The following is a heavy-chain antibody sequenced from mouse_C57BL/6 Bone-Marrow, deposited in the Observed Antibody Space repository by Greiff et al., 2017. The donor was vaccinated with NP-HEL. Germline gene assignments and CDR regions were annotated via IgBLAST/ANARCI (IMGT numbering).Heavy chain of an antibody. V-gene: IGHV7-1*01. Sequence: EVKVVESGGGLVQSGRSLRLSCATSGFTFSDFYMEWVRQAPGKGLEWIAASRNKANDYTTEYSASVKGRFIVSRDTSQSILYLQMNALRAEDTAIYYCARDANYSNYGDAMDYWGQGTSVTVSS. J-gene: IGHJ4*01. CDR1: GFTFSDFY. CDR3: ARDANYSNYGDAMDY. D-gene: IGHD2-5*01. CDR2: SRNKANDYTT.